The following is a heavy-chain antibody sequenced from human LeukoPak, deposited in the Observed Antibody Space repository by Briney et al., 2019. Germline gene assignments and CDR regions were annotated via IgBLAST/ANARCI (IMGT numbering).Heavy chain of an antibody. CDR2: ISYDGSNK. CDR3: ASTAYYYDSSGYYYD. J-gene: IGHJ4*02. D-gene: IGHD3-22*01. V-gene: IGHV3-30-3*01. CDR1: GFTFSSYA. Sequence: HSGGSLRLSCAASGFTFSSYAMHWVRQAPGKGQEWVAVISYDGSNKYYADSVKGRFTISRDNSKNTLYLQMNSLRAEDTAVYYCASTAYYYDSSGYYYDWGQGTLVTVSS.